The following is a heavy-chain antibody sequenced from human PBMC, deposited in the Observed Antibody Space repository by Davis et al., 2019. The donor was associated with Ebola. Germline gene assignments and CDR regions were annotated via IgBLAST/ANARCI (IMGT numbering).Heavy chain of an antibody. CDR1: GFTFSSYS. Sequence: PGGSLRLSCAASGFTFSSYSMNWVRQAPGKGLEWVSSISSSSSYIYYADSVKGRFTISRDNAKNSLYLQMNSLRAEDMAVYYCARDPPPDYGDYEGDYYYYYGMDVWGQGTTVTVSS. J-gene: IGHJ6*02. CDR2: ISSSSSYI. D-gene: IGHD4-17*01. V-gene: IGHV3-21*01. CDR3: ARDPPPDYGDYEGDYYYYYGMDV.